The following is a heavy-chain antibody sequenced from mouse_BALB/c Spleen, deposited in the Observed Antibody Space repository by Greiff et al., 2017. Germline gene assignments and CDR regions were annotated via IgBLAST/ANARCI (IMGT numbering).Heavy chain of an antibody. CDR3: ARDLYYDYYYYAMDY. D-gene: IGHD2-4*01. CDR2: INSNGGST. J-gene: IGHJ4*01. CDR1: GFTFSSYG. V-gene: IGHV5-6-3*01. Sequence: EVHLVESGGGLVQPGGSLKLSCAASGFTFSSYGMSWVRQTPDKRLELVATINSNGGSTYYPDSVKGRFTISRDNAKNTLYLQMSSLKSEDTAMYYCARDLYYDYYYYAMDYWGQGTSVTVSS.